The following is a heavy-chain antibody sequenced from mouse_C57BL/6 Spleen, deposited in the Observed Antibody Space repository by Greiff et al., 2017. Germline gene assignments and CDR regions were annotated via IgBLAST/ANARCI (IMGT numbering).Heavy chain of an antibody. CDR1: GYTFTSYW. CDR3: ARDYGSRRYYDV. Sequence: VQLQQPGAELVMPGASVKLSCKASGYTFTSYWMHWVKQRPGQGLEWIGEIDPSDSYTNYNQKFKGKSTLTVDKSSSTAYMQRSSLTSEDSAVYYCARDYGSRRYYDVWGTGTTVTVSS. CDR2: IDPSDSYT. V-gene: IGHV1-69*01. D-gene: IGHD1-1*01. J-gene: IGHJ1*03.